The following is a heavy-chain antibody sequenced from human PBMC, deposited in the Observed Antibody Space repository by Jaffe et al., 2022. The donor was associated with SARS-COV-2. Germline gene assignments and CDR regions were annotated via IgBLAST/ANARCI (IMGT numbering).Heavy chain of an antibody. V-gene: IGHV3-30*18. J-gene: IGHJ2*01. CDR1: GFTFSSYG. CDR2: ISYDGSNK. D-gene: IGHD4-17*01. CDR3: AKDGYGDYHWYFDL. Sequence: QVQLVESGGGVVQPGRSLRLSCAASGFTFSSYGMHWVRQAPGKGLEWVAVISYDGSNKYYADSVKGRFTISRDNSKNTLYLQMNSLRAEDTAVYYCAKDGYGDYHWYFDLWGRGTLVTVSS.